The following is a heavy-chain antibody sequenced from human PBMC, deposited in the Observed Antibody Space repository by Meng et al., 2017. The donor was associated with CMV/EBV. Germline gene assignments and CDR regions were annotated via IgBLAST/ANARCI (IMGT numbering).Heavy chain of an antibody. CDR3: ARGGTAAPLDY. V-gene: IGHV1-46*01. J-gene: IGHJ4*02. D-gene: IGHD2-21*02. Sequence: YCKASGYTFISYYMHWVRQAPGQGLEWMGIINPSGGSTSYEQKFQGRVTMTRDTSTSTVYMELSSLRSEDTAVYYCARGGTAAPLDYWGQGTLVTVSS. CDR2: INPSGGST. CDR1: GYTFISYY.